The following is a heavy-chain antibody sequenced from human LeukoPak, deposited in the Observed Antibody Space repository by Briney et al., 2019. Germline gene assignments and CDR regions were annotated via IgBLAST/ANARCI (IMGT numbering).Heavy chain of an antibody. CDR1: GFSLSGYL. Sequence: GGALRLSCAASGFSLSGYLMHLVRQAPGKGLVWVSRISSEGSGTTYADSVKGRFTISRDNSKNTLYLQMNRLRDEDAAVYHCTRVQEGRARLMDVWGRGTTVTVSS. CDR3: TRVQEGRARLMDV. J-gene: IGHJ6*02. V-gene: IGHV3-74*01. D-gene: IGHD6-6*01. CDR2: ISSEGSGT.